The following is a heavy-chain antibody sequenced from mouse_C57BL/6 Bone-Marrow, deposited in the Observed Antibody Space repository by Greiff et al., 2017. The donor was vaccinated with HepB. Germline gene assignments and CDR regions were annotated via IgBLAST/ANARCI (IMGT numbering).Heavy chain of an antibody. D-gene: IGHD3-2*02. CDR3: TTKRIDSSGPPWFAY. CDR2: IDPENGDT. CDR1: GFNIKDDY. V-gene: IGHV14-4*01. J-gene: IGHJ3*01. Sequence: EVQLQQSGAELVRPGASVKLSCTASGFNIKDDYMHWVKQRPEQGLEWIGWIDPENGDTEYASKFQGKATITADTSSNTAYLQLSSLTSEDTAVDYCTTKRIDSSGPPWFAYWGQGTLVTVSA.